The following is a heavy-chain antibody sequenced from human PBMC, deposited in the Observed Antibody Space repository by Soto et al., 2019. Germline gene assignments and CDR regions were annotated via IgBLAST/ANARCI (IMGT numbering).Heavy chain of an antibody. D-gene: IGHD3-9*01. J-gene: IGHJ4*02. CDR2: INPSGGST. V-gene: IGHV1-46*01. Sequence: LEWMGIINPSGGSTSYAQKFQGRVTMTRDTSTSTVYMELSSLRSEDTAVYYCARVGADYDILTGYSDPFDYWGQGTLVTVSS. CDR3: ARVGADYDILTGYSDPFDY.